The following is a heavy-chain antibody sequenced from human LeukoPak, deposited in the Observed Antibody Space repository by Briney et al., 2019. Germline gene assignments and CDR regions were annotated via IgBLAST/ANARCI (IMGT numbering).Heavy chain of an antibody. CDR2: ISYDGSNK. CDR1: GFTFSSYA. CDR3: ARYKFDP. J-gene: IGHJ5*02. Sequence: GRSLRLSCAASGFTFSSYAMPWVRQAPGKGLEWVAVISYDGSNKYYADSVKGRFTISRDNSKNTLYLQMNSLRAEDTAVYYCARYKFDPWGQGTLVTVSS. D-gene: IGHD1-1*01. V-gene: IGHV3-30-3*01.